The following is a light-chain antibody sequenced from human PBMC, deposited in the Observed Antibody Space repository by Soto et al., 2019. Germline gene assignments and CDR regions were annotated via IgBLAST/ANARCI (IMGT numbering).Light chain of an antibody. V-gene: IGLV2-8*01. Sequence: QSALTQPPSASGSPGQSVTIYCTGTKNDIGVYDFVSWYQHHPGKAPRLIIYEVVQWPSGVPDRFSGSKSGNTASLTVSGLQAADEADYFCKSYAGSNTYVFGSGTKLTVL. CDR2: EVV. CDR1: KNDIGVYDF. J-gene: IGLJ1*01. CDR3: KSYAGSNTYV.